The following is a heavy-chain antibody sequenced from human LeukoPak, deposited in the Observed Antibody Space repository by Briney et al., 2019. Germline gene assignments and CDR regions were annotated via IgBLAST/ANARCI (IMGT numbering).Heavy chain of an antibody. CDR1: GFTFSSYR. V-gene: IGHV3-7*04. D-gene: IGHD4-17*01. CDR2: IKQDGSEK. Sequence: GGSLRLSCAASGFTFSSYRMSWVRQAPGKGLEWVANIKQDGSEKYYVDSVKGRFTISRDNAKNSLYLQMNSLRAEDTAVYYCARGGTVRPVTDYWGQGTLVTVSS. CDR3: ARGGTVRPVTDY. J-gene: IGHJ4*02.